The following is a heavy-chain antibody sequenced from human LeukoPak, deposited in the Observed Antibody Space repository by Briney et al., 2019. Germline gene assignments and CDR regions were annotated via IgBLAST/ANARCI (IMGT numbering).Heavy chain of an antibody. CDR3: ARDRGITMVRGADYYYYYMDV. Sequence: SVKVSCKASGGTFSSYAISWVRQAPGQGLEWMGGIIPIFGTANYAQKFQGRVTITTDESTSTAYMELSSLRSEDTAVYYCARDRGITMVRGADYYYYYMDVWGKGTTVTVSS. D-gene: IGHD3-10*01. J-gene: IGHJ6*03. CDR1: GGTFSSYA. CDR2: IIPIFGTA. V-gene: IGHV1-69*05.